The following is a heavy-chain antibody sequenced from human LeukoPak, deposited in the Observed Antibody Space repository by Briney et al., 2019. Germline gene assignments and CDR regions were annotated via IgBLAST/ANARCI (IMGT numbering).Heavy chain of an antibody. V-gene: IGHV3-48*03. Sequence: PGGSLRLSCAASGFTFSSYEMNWIRQAPGEGLEWISYISNSGSTKYYADSVKGRFTISRDNAKNSLYLQMNSLRAEDTAVYYCAAVIDYWGQRTLVTVSS. CDR1: GFTFSSYE. J-gene: IGHJ4*02. CDR3: AAVIDY. CDR2: ISNSGSTK.